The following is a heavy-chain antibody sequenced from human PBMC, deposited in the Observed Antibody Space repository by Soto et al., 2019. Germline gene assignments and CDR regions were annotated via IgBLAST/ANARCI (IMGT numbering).Heavy chain of an antibody. Sequence: GGSLRLSCAAPGVTFSSYAMSWVRQAPGKGLEWVSAIMGSGGSKYYADSVKGRFTISRDNSKNTLYMQMNSLRAEDTAVYYCAIFLVITGTAGSFDYRGQGTVVTVST. V-gene: IGHV3-23*01. D-gene: IGHD1-7*01. CDR2: IMGSGGSK. CDR1: GVTFSSYA. J-gene: IGHJ4*02. CDR3: AIFLVITGTAGSFDY.